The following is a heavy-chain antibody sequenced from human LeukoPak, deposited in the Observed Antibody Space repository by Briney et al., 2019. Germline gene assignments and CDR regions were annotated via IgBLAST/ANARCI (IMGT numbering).Heavy chain of an antibody. J-gene: IGHJ4*02. D-gene: IGHD5-18*01. CDR3: AREGYSYGFDY. V-gene: IGHV3-74*01. CDR1: GFTFSSYW. CDR2: INSDGSST. Sequence: PGGSLRLSCAASGFTFSSYWMHWGRQAPGKGLVWVSRINSDGSSTSYADSVKGRFTISRDNAKNTLYLQMNSLRAEDTAVYYCAREGYSYGFDYWGQGTLVTVSS.